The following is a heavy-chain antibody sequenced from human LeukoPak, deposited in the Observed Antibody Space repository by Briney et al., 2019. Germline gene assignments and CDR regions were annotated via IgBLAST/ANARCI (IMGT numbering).Heavy chain of an antibody. J-gene: IGHJ4*02. CDR1: GFTFSSYG. Sequence: PGGSLRLSCAASGFTFSSYGMHWVRQAPGKGLEWVAFIRYDGSNKYYADSVKGRFTISRDNSKNTPYLQMNSLRAEDTAVYYCAKDRYGTTGTTAHWGQGTLVTVSS. CDR2: IRYDGSNK. V-gene: IGHV3-30*02. D-gene: IGHD1-1*01. CDR3: AKDRYGTTGTTAH.